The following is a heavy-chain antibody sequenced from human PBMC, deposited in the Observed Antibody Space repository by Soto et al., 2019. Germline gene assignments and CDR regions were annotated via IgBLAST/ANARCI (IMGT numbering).Heavy chain of an antibody. Sequence: GGSLRLSCAVSGFTVSSNYMSWVRQAPGKGLEWVSIIYNDGTTSYTDSVKGRFTISRDNSQNTLYLQMNSLRADDTALYYCARELGQNYIDYWGQGTLVTV. D-gene: IGHD7-27*01. CDR1: GFTVSSNY. CDR3: ARELGQNYIDY. V-gene: IGHV3-53*01. J-gene: IGHJ4*02. CDR2: IYNDGTT.